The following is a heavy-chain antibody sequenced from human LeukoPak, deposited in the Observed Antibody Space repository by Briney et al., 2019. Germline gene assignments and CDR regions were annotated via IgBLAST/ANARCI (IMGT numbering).Heavy chain of an antibody. V-gene: IGHV3-74*01. CDR1: GFTFSSYW. CDR2: INSDGSST. Sequence: PGRSLRLSCAASGFTFSSYWMHWVRQAPGKGLVWVSRINSDGSSTSYADSVKGRFTISRDNAKNTLYLQMNSLRAEDTAVYYCARALVSDTAMVQGLGYWGQGTLVTVSS. J-gene: IGHJ4*02. CDR3: ARALVSDTAMVQGLGY. D-gene: IGHD5-18*01.